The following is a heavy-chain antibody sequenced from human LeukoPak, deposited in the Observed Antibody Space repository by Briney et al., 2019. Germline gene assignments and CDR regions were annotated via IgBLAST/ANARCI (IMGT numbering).Heavy chain of an antibody. V-gene: IGHV3-23*01. CDR3: AKVMKGSERLTMVRGVIIKTAGLYYMDV. D-gene: IGHD3-10*01. J-gene: IGHJ6*03. CDR2: ISASGGST. CDR1: GFTLSSYA. Sequence: GGSLRLSCAACGFTLSSYAMSWVRQAPGKGLEWVSSISASGGSTNYADSVKGRFTISRDNSKNTVYLQMNSLRAEDTAVYYCAKVMKGSERLTMVRGVIIKTAGLYYMDVWGKGTTVTVSS.